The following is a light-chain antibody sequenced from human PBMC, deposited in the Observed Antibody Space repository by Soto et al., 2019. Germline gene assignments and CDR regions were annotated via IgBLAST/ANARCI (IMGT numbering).Light chain of an antibody. J-gene: IGLJ3*02. CDR1: SSDVGGSNF. CDR2: DVS. Sequence: QSALTQPRSVSGSPGQSVTISCTGSSSDVGGSNFVSWYQQHPVKAPKLVIYDVSKRPSGVPDRFSGSKSGNTASLTISGLQAEDEADYHCCSYAGNSLWVFGGGTQLTVL. CDR3: CSYAGNSLWV. V-gene: IGLV2-11*01.